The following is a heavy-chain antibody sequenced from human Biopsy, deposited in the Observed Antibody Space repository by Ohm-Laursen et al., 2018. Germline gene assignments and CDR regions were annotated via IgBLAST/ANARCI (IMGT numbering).Heavy chain of an antibody. J-gene: IGHJ6*02. Sequence: SQTLSLTCAVYGESFNGYYWSWIRQTPGKGLEWIGEINHSGRTNYNPSLKSRVTISVDTSKNQFSLKVRSVTAADTAIYYCARGSGYFKLDAWGQGTTVTVSS. CDR2: INHSGRT. CDR1: GESFNGYY. D-gene: IGHD5-12*01. CDR3: ARGSGYFKLDA. V-gene: IGHV4-34*01.